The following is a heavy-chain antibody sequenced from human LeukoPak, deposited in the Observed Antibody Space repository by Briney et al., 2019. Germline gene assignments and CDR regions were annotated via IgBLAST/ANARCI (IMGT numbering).Heavy chain of an antibody. CDR1: GGSIMTTNW. J-gene: IGHJ4*02. Sequence: SSGTLSLTCAVSGGSIMTTNWWSWVRQPPGKGLEWIGEVHLSGATNYNPSLESRVSMSIDTSKNQMSLKLTSVTAADTAIYFCTRESGAFSPFGFWGQGTLVTVSS. CDR2: VHLSGAT. D-gene: IGHD1-26*01. CDR3: TRESGAFSPFGF. V-gene: IGHV4-4*02.